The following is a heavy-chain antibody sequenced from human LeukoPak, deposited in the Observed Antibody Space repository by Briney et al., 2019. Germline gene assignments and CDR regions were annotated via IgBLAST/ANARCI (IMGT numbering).Heavy chain of an antibody. CDR1: GFTLSSYA. CDR2: ISPSGDRT. J-gene: IGHJ4*02. D-gene: IGHD3-3*01. CDR3: AIMHGYYDGSGFWVQ. Sequence: GGSQRLSCAASGFTLSSYAMSWVRQAPGKGLEWVSFISPSGDRTSNADSVEGRCTISRDNTRNTLYLQMNSLRDEDTGVYYCAIMHGYYDGSGFWVQWGQGTLVTVSS. V-gene: IGHV3-23*01.